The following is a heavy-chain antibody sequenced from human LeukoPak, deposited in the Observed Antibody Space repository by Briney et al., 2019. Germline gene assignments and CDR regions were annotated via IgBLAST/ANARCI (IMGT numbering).Heavy chain of an antibody. CDR3: ARDLDTEGSGWFDP. Sequence: SVKVSCKASGGTFSSYAISWVRQAPGQGLEWMGGIIPIFGTANYAQRFQGRVTITADESTSTAYMELSSLRSEDTAVYYCARDLDTEGSGWFDPWGRGTLVTVSS. CDR1: GGTFSSYA. CDR2: IIPIFGTA. D-gene: IGHD5-18*01. J-gene: IGHJ5*02. V-gene: IGHV1-69*13.